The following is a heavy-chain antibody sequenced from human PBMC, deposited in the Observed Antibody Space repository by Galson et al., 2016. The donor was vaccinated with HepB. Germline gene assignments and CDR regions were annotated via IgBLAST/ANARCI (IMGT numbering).Heavy chain of an antibody. J-gene: IGHJ3*01. CDR3: AKRRGVADDAFDV. V-gene: IGHV3-23*01. D-gene: IGHD1-26*01. Sequence: SLRLSCAASGSAFSSYWMHWVRQAPGKGLEWVTAITDSGGAKYYADSVKGRSTISRDNSKNTLFFQLNSLRAEDTAIYYCAKRRGVADDAFDVWGQGTLVIVSS. CDR1: GSAFSSYW. CDR2: ITDSGGAK.